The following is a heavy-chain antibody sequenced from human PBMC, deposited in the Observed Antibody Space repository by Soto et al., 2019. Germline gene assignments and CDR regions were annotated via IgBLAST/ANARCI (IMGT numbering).Heavy chain of an antibody. CDR1: GGTFSSYA. D-gene: IGHD6-19*01. J-gene: IGHJ1*01. Sequence: QVQLVQSGAEVKKPGSSVKVSCKASGGTFSSYAISWVRQAPEQGLEWMGGIIPIFGTANYAQKFQGRVTITADESTSTAYMELSSLRSEDTAVYYCARDLPGIAVAGTWYFQHWGQGTLVTVSS. CDR3: ARDLPGIAVAGTWYFQH. V-gene: IGHV1-69*12. CDR2: IIPIFGTA.